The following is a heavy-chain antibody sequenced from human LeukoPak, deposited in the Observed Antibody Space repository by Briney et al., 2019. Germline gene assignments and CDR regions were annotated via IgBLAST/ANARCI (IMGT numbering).Heavy chain of an antibody. CDR2: IYHSGST. J-gene: IGHJ4*02. V-gene: IGHV4-38-2*02. D-gene: IGHD4-23*01. CDR3: ARDNYGGNSGDDY. Sequence: SETLSLTCTVSGYSISSGYYWGWIRPPPGKGLEWIGSIYHSGSTYYNPSLKSRVTISVDTSKNQFSLKLSSVTAADTAVYYCARDNYGGNSGDDYWGQGTLVTVSS. CDR1: GYSISSGYY.